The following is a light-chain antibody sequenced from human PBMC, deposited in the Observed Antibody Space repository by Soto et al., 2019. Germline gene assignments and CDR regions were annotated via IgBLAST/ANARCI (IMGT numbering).Light chain of an antibody. Sequence: DIQMTQSPATLSASVGDRVTITCRASQSISSWLAWYQQKPGKVPKLLIDDASSLESGVPSRFSGSGSGTEFTLTISILQPDYFATYYCQKYNTYPWTFGQGTRVEIK. CDR3: QKYNTYPWT. V-gene: IGKV1-5*01. J-gene: IGKJ1*01. CDR1: QSISSW. CDR2: DAS.